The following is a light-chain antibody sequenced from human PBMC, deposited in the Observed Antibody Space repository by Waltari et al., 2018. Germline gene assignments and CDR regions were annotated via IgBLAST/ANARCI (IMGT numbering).Light chain of an antibody. Sequence: SYVLTQPPSVSVAPGKTARITCGGTNIGSKSVHWYPQKPGQAPVLVVYDDSDRPSGIPERFSGSNSGNTATLTISRVEAGDEADYYCQVWDSSSDLVVFGGGTKLTVL. J-gene: IGLJ2*01. CDR3: QVWDSSSDLVV. CDR1: NIGSKS. V-gene: IGLV3-21*03. CDR2: DDS.